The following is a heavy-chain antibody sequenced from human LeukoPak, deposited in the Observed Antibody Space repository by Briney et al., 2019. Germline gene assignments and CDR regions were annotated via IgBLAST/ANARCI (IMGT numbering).Heavy chain of an antibody. Sequence: PGGSLRLSCAASGFTFSGFAMSWVRQAPGKGLEWVSGISSSGGNTYYADSVKGRFTISRDNSKNTLYLQMNSLRAEDTAVYYCARDPGLSLVVTAIRSGWFDPWGQGTLVTVSS. CDR3: ARDPGLSLVVTAIRSGWFDP. D-gene: IGHD2-21*02. V-gene: IGHV3-23*01. CDR1: GFTFSGFA. CDR2: ISSSGGNT. J-gene: IGHJ5*02.